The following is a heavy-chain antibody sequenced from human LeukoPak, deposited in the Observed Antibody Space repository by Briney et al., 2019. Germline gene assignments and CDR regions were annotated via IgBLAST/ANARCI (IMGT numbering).Heavy chain of an antibody. CDR1: GFTFSSYG. CDR3: AKDIWDYYDSSGYRDY. Sequence: GGSLRLSCAASGFTFSSYGMHWVRQAPGKGLEWVAFIRYDGSNKYYADSVKGRFTISRDNSKNTLYLQMNSLRAEDTAVYYCAKDIWDYYDSSGYRDYWGQGTLVTVSS. J-gene: IGHJ4*02. D-gene: IGHD3-22*01. V-gene: IGHV3-30*02. CDR2: IRYDGSNK.